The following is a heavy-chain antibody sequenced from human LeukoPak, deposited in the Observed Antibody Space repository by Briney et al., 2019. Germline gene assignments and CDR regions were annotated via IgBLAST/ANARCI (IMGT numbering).Heavy chain of an antibody. CDR3: ARDTGYGSGSYYFNWFDP. CDR1: GGSISSGSYY. Sequence: PSETLSLTCTVSGGSISSGSYYWSWIRQPAGKGLEWIGRIYTSGSTNYNPSLKSRVTISVDTSKNQFSLKLSSVTAADTAVYYCARDTGYGSGSYYFNWFDPWGQGTLVTVSS. V-gene: IGHV4-61*02. J-gene: IGHJ5*02. D-gene: IGHD3-10*01. CDR2: IYTSGST.